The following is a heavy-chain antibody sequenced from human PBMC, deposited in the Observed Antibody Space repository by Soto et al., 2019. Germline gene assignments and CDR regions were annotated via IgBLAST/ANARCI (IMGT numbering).Heavy chain of an antibody. V-gene: IGHV4-31*03. CDR2: IYYSGST. CDR1: GGSISSGGYY. CDR3: ARDRHSSGYYPEYFQH. J-gene: IGHJ1*01. D-gene: IGHD3-22*01. Sequence: TSETLSLTCTVSGGSISSGGYYWSWIRQHPGKGLEWIGYIYYSGSTYYNPSLKSRVTISVDTSKNQFSLKLSSVTAADTAVYYCARDRHSSGYYPEYFQHWGQGTLVTAPQ.